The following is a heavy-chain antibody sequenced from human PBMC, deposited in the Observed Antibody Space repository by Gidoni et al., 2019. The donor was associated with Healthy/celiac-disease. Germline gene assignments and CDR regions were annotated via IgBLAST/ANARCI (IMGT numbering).Heavy chain of an antibody. D-gene: IGHD3-22*01. J-gene: IGHJ4*02. Sequence: EVQLVESGGGLVKPGGSLRLSCAASGVTFSSYSMNWVRQAPVKGLEWVSSISSSSSYIYYADSVKGRFTISRDNAKNSLYLQMNSLRAEDTAVYYCARDLDYGSSGSHDYWGQGTLVTVSS. CDR2: ISSSSSYI. CDR1: GVTFSSYS. V-gene: IGHV3-21*01. CDR3: ARDLDYGSSGSHDY.